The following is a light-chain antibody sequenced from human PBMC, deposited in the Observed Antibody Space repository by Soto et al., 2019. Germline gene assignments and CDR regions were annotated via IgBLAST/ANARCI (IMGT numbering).Light chain of an antibody. Sequence: IVMTQSPATLSVSPGERATLSCRASQNIYSNVAWYQQRPGQAPRLLIYRASTRAPGIPARFSGSGSVTEFTLTISSLQSEDFTVYSCLQYHNLWAFGQGTKVEIK. CDR2: RAS. CDR3: LQYHNLWA. J-gene: IGKJ1*01. CDR1: QNIYSN. V-gene: IGKV3-15*01.